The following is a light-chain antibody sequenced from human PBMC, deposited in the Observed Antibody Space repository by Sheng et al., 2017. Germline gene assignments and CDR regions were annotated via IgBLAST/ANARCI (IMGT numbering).Light chain of an antibody. CDR3: QQRSNWPLT. V-gene: IGKV3-11*01. Sequence: EVVLTQFPATVSLSPGERATLSCKASENIRNHMGWYQQRPGQPPKLLIYDASNRATGIPARFSGSGSGTDFTLTISSLEPEDFAVYYCQQRSNWPLTFGGGTKVEIK. CDR1: ENIRNH. J-gene: IGKJ4*01. CDR2: DAS.